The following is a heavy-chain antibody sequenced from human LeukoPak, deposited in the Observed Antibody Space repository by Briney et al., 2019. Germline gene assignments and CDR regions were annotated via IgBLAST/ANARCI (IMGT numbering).Heavy chain of an antibody. CDR2: ISSSSSYI. CDR3: ARVGTVAARQGRYYYMDV. J-gene: IGHJ6*03. Sequence: GGSLRLSCAASGFTFSSYSMNWARQAPGKGLEWVSSISSSSSYIYYADSVKGRFTISRDNAKNSLYLQMNSLRAEDTAVYYCARVGTVAARQGRYYYMDVWGKGTTVTVSS. D-gene: IGHD6-6*01. CDR1: GFTFSSYS. V-gene: IGHV3-21*01.